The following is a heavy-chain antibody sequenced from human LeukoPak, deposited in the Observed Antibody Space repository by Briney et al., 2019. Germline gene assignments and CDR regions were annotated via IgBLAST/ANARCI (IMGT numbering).Heavy chain of an antibody. J-gene: IGHJ6*02. CDR1: GFTFSSYS. CDR2: ISSSSSYI. D-gene: IGHD3-3*01. Sequence: GGSLRLSCAASGFTFSSYSMNWVRQAPGKGLEWVSSISSSSSYIYYADSVKGRFTISRDNAKNSLYLQMNSQRAEDTAVYYCAREGPLHDFWSGSDYYGMDVWGQGTTVTVSS. CDR3: AREGPLHDFWSGSDYYGMDV. V-gene: IGHV3-21*01.